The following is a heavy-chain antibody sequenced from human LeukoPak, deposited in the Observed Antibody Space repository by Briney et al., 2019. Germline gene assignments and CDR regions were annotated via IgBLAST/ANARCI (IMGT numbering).Heavy chain of an antibody. Sequence: GGSLRLSCAASGFTLRSEWMSWLRQTPEKGLEWVANIKPDGSATAYVDSVKGRFTISRDNAKNSLFLQMNSLRAEDTAVYYCATDPATVGITTRDFWGQGTLVTVSS. J-gene: IGHJ4*02. D-gene: IGHD1-26*01. CDR1: GFTLRSEW. CDR3: ATDPATVGITTRDF. V-gene: IGHV3-7*03. CDR2: IKPDGSAT.